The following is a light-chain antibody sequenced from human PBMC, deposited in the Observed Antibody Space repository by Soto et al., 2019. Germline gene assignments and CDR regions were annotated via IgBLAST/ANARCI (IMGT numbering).Light chain of an antibody. CDR3: SSYTSSSAVV. Sequence: QSALTQPASVSGSPGQSITISCTGTSSDVGAYNYVSWYQQHPGKAPKLMISEVNNRPSGVSNRFSGSKSANTASLTISGLQAEDEADYYCSSYTSSSAVVFGGGTQLTVL. CDR1: SSDVGAYNY. CDR2: EVN. V-gene: IGLV2-14*01. J-gene: IGLJ2*01.